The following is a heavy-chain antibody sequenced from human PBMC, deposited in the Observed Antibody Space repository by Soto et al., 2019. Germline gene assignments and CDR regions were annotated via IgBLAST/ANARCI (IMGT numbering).Heavy chain of an antibody. V-gene: IGHV4-39*01. D-gene: IGHD3-22*01. CDR2: IYYSGTS. Sequence: SETLSLTCTVSGGSISSGDYYWCWIRQPPGKGLEWIGYIYYSGTSYYNPSLKSRVTISVDTSKKQFSLKLSSVTAADTAVYYCARLHCDSPIGVPLDPWGQGTLVTVSS. CDR3: ARLHCDSPIGVPLDP. CDR1: GGSISSGDYY. J-gene: IGHJ5*02.